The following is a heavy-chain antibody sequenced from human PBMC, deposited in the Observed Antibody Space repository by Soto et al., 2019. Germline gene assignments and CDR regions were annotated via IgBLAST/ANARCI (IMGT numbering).Heavy chain of an antibody. CDR2: ISYDGSNK. J-gene: IGHJ6*02. Sequence: QVQLVESGGGVVQPGRSLRLSCAASGFTFSSYGMHWVRQAPGKGLEWVAVISYDGSNKYYADSVKGRFTISRDNSKNTLYLQMNSLRAEETAVYYCAKEGHHYEILTGYRSYYGMDVWGQGTTVTVSS. CDR1: GFTFSSYG. CDR3: AKEGHHYEILTGYRSYYGMDV. D-gene: IGHD3-9*01. V-gene: IGHV3-30*18.